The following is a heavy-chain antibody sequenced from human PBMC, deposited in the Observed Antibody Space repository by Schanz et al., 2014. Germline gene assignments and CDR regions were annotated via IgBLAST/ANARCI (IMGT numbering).Heavy chain of an antibody. CDR3: ARESGGQNDLDTEPHKYTYTDV. D-gene: IGHD1-1*01. CDR2: IGADGADK. Sequence: VQLVESGGGLVQPGGSVRLSCGASGFSFSTHWMAWVRQAPGKGLEWVANIGADGADKYYLDSVRGRFTISRDNTKNVLHLEMNNLRADDTAVYFCARESGGQNDLDTEPHKYTYTDVWGKGTTVTVSS. CDR1: GFSFSTHW. V-gene: IGHV3-7*01. J-gene: IGHJ6*03.